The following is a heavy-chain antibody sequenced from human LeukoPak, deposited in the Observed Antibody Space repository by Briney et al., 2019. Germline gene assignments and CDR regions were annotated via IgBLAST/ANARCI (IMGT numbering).Heavy chain of an antibody. CDR3: ARGRGWELSPDYYFDY. CDR2: ISTYNGNT. V-gene: IGHV1-18*01. D-gene: IGHD1-26*01. J-gene: IGHJ4*02. CDR1: GYTFTSCG. Sequence: ASVKVSCKASGYTFTSCGINWVRQAPGQGLEWMGWISTYNGNTNYAQKLQGRVTMTTDTSTSTAYMELRSLRSDDTAVYYCARGRGWELSPDYYFDYWGQGTVVTVSS.